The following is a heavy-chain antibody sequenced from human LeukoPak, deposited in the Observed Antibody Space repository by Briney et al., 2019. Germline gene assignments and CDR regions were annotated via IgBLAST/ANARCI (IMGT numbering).Heavy chain of an antibody. Sequence: GGSLRPSCPASGFTFSSFWMSWARQAQGKGLEWVANIKQDGSEKYYVDSVKGRFTISRDNAKNSLYLQMNSLRAEDTAVYYCAREGLWVSDYWGQGTLVTVSS. D-gene: IGHD3/OR15-3a*01. CDR3: AREGLWVSDY. CDR1: GFTFSSFW. J-gene: IGHJ4*02. V-gene: IGHV3-7*01. CDR2: IKQDGSEK.